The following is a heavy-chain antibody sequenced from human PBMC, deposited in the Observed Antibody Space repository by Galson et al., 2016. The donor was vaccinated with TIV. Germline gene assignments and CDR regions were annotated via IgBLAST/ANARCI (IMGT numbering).Heavy chain of an antibody. CDR2: ISAGGGNE. CDR1: GFTFSSYA. Sequence: SLRLSCAASGFTFSSYAMSWVRQAPGKGPEWVSAISAGGGNEYYADSVKGRFTISRDNSQNTLYLQMNSLRAEDSAAYYCAKSTNWNYLYYFDYWGQGALVTVSS. J-gene: IGHJ4*02. CDR3: AKSTNWNYLYYFDY. V-gene: IGHV3-23*01. D-gene: IGHD1-7*01.